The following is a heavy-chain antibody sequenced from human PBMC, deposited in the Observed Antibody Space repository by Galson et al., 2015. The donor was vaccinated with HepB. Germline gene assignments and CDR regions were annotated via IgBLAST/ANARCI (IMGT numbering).Heavy chain of an antibody. J-gene: IGHJ4*02. CDR1: GSSLSTSGVG. Sequence: ALVKPTQTLTLTCTFSGSSLSTSGVGVGWIRQPPGKTPEWLALIYWNDNELYSPSLKSRLAITKVTSKNQVVLSMTNMDPVDTATYYCAHRRDWNDGYFDSWGQGTLVTVSS. CDR3: AHRRDWNDGYFDS. D-gene: IGHD1-1*01. V-gene: IGHV2-5*01. CDR2: IYWNDNE.